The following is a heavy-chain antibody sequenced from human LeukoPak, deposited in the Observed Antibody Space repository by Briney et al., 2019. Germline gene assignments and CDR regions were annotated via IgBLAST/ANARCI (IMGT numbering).Heavy chain of an antibody. V-gene: IGHV3-23*01. D-gene: IGHD4-17*01. J-gene: IGHJ4*02. CDR2: ISGSGGST. Sequence: PGGSLRLSCAASGFTFSNYVMSWVRQAPGKGLEWVSGISGSGGSTFYADSVKGRFTISRDNSKNTLYLEMNSLRAEDTALFYCAKSGDQVTVTELDYWGQGTLVTVCS. CDR3: AKSGDQVTVTELDY. CDR1: GFTFSNYV.